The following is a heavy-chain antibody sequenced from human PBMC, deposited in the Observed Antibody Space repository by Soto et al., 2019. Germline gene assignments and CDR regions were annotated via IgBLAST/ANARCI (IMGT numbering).Heavy chain of an antibody. CDR1: GLIFSNAW. CDR2: IRGNTDGGTI. J-gene: IGHJ6*03. Sequence: GGSLRLSCAASGLIFSNAWMSWVRQAPGKGLEWVGRIRGNTDGGTIEYATPVKGRFSISKDDSESTLYLQMNSLKTDDTAVYYCVRLLGMGYMDVWGEGTTVTVSS. D-gene: IGHD3-22*01. V-gene: IGHV3-15*01. CDR3: VRLLGMGYMDV.